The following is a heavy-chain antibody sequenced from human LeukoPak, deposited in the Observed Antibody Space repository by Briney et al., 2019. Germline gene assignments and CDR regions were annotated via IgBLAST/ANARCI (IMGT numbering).Heavy chain of an antibody. D-gene: IGHD1-1*01. J-gene: IGHJ4*02. CDR1: GFTFSSYS. Sequence: GGSLRLSCAASGFTFSSYSMNWVRQAPGKGLEWVSSINSGSTYTYYTESVKGRFTVSRDNAKNSLFLQMNSLRAEDTAMYYCARSLTTLTYEGYWGQGTLVTVSS. CDR3: ARSLTTLTYEGY. V-gene: IGHV3-21*01. CDR2: INSGSTYT.